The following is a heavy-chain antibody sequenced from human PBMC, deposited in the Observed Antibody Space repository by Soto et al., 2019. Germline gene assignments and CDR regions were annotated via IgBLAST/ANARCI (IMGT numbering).Heavy chain of an antibody. CDR3: ARRRASDYGGNHHPYYFDR. Sequence: SETLSLTCTVSGASIITDNYFWVWIRQSPRRGLELIGCISYSGRTYDNPSLQSRVTISIDASKNQFSLKLTSVTTADTAVYYCARRRASDYGGNHHPYYFDRWGQGALVTVSS. J-gene: IGHJ4*02. V-gene: IGHV4-39*01. CDR2: ISYSGRT. D-gene: IGHD4-17*01. CDR1: GASIITDNYF.